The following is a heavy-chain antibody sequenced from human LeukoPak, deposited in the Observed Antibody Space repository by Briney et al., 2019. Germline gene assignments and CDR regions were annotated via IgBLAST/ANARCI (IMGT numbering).Heavy chain of an antibody. V-gene: IGHV3-23*01. CDR2: LSGGGDSR. J-gene: IGHJ4*02. CDR3: AKAVRSMVTGGGYFDS. D-gene: IGHD3-10*01. CDR1: GFAFSNYA. Sequence: GGSLRLSXAASGFAFSNYAMSWVRQAPGKGLEWVSSLSGGGDSRYYADSVMGRFTISRDNSKNTLYLQMNSLRAEDTAVYYCAKAVRSMVTGGGYFDSWGQGTLVTVSS.